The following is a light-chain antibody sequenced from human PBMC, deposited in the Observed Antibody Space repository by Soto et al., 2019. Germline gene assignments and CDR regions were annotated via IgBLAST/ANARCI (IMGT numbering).Light chain of an antibody. J-gene: IGLJ3*02. CDR1: SSNIGSNY. CDR2: YNS. CDR3: SAWDDSLRAVM. V-gene: IGLV1-47*01. Sequence: QSVLTQPPSASGTPGQRVTISCSGSSSNIGSNYVYWYQQLPGTAPKLLIYYNSQRPSGVPDRFSGSKSDTSASLAISGFRSEDEADYYCSAWDDSLRAVMFGGGTKLTVL.